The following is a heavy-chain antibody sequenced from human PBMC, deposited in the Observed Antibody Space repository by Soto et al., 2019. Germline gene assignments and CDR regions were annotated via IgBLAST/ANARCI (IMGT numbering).Heavy chain of an antibody. Sequence: SETLYLTCTVSCGPVSGGSYFWSWVRQPPGKGLEWLGYFYYSGSTKYKPSLKGRVTILEDTSNNQLALKSNYVTAADTPVYDCAREGRMGTFDYWGQGALVTVSS. CDR2: FYYSGST. CDR1: CGPVSGGSYF. J-gene: IGHJ4*02. V-gene: IGHV4-61*01. D-gene: IGHD1-1*01. CDR3: AREGRMGTFDY.